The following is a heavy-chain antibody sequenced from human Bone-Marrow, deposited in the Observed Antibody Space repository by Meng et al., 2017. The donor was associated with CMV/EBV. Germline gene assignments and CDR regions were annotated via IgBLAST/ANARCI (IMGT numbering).Heavy chain of an antibody. CDR2: ISYDGSNK. V-gene: IGHV3-30*04. CDR3: ASIVGASIDY. J-gene: IGHJ4*02. CDR1: GFTFSSYA. Sequence: GESLKISCAASGFTFSSYAMHWVRQAPGKGLEWVAVISYDGSNKYYADSVKGRFTISRDKSKYTLYLQMNSLRAEDTAVYHCASIVGASIDYWGQGTLVTVSS. D-gene: IGHD1-26*01.